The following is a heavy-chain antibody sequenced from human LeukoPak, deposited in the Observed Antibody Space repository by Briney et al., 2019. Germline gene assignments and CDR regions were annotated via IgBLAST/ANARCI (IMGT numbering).Heavy chain of an antibody. D-gene: IGHD2-15*01. CDR1: GYTFTGYY. V-gene: IGHV1-2*02. J-gene: IGHJ6*02. CDR2: INPDHGGI. CDR3: ARDGEDRRMDV. Sequence: GASVKVSCKASGYTFTGYYMHWLRQAPGQGLEWMGCINPDHGGIKYGQKLNGRVTKHRDTSIPEAHMELTRQTSDDSAVYFCARDGEDRRMDVWGQGTVVAGSS.